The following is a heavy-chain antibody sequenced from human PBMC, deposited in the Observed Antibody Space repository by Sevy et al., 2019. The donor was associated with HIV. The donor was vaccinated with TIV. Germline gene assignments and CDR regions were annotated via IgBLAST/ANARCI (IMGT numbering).Heavy chain of an antibody. J-gene: IGHJ5*02. CDR1: GFTFSQYG. Sequence: GGSLRLSCAATGFTFSQYGMEWVRQAPGKGLEWVANIKQDGSEKYYVDSVKGRFTISRDNAKNSLYLQMNSLRAEDTAVYYCARIGSYGSGSWWFDPWGQGTLVTVSS. CDR3: ARIGSYGSGSWWFDP. V-gene: IGHV3-7*03. D-gene: IGHD3-10*01. CDR2: IKQDGSEK.